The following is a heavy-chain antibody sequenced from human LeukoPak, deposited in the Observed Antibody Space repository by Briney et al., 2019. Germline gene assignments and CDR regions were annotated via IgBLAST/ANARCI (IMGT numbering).Heavy chain of an antibody. Sequence: PSETLSLTCTVSGGSISSYYSSWIRQPPGKGLEWFGEINHSGSTNYNPSPKSRVTISVDTSKNQFSLKLSSVTAADTAVYYCARPHPPTVTTPYWYFDLWGRGTLVTVSS. CDR1: GGSISSYY. J-gene: IGHJ2*01. D-gene: IGHD4-17*01. CDR2: INHSGST. CDR3: ARPHPPTVTTPYWYFDL. V-gene: IGHV4-34*01.